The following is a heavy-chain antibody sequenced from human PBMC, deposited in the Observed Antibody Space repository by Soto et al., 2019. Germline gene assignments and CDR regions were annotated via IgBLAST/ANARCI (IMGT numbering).Heavy chain of an antibody. CDR2: IYWDDDI. J-gene: IGHJ4*02. Sequence: QITLKESGPTLVKPTQTLTLTCTFSGFSLSTSGVGVGWIRQPPGKALEWLALIYWDDDIYYSPSLKSRLTITKDTSKMQVVLTMTNMAPVDTATYYSAHSFRRADCRGGSCYQFDYWGQGIPVTVSS. V-gene: IGHV2-5*02. CDR3: AHSFRRADCRGGSCYQFDY. CDR1: GFSLSTSGVG. D-gene: IGHD2-15*01.